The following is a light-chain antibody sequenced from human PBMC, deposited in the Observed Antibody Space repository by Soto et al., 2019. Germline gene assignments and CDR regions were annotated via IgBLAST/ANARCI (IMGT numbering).Light chain of an antibody. CDR2: GDS. J-gene: IGLJ2*01. Sequence: QSVLTQPPSVSATPGQRVTISCSGSSANIGSNTVTWYQHLPGTAPKLLIYGDSQRPSGVPDRFSGSKSGTSASLAISRLQSEDEADYYCATWDDSLNGLLFGGGTKVTVL. V-gene: IGLV1-44*01. CDR3: ATWDDSLNGLL. CDR1: SANIGSNT.